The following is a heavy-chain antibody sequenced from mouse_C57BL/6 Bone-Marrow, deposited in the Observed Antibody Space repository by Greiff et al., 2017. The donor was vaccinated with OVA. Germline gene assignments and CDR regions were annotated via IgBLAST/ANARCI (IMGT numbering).Heavy chain of an antibody. CDR3: TSYGNFDY. V-gene: IGHV14-4*01. CDR2: IDPGNGDT. CDR1: GFNFKDDY. J-gene: IGHJ2*01. Sequence: VQLQQSGAELVRPGASVKLSCTASGFNFKDDYMHWVKQRPEQGLEWIGWIDPGNGDTEYASKFQGKATITADKSSNTAYLQLSSLTSEDTAVYYCTSYGNFDYWGQGTTLTVSS. D-gene: IGHD1-1*01.